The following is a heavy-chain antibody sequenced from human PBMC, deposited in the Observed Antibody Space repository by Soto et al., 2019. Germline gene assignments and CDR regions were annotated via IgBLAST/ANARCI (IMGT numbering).Heavy chain of an antibody. D-gene: IGHD3-10*01. Sequence: SETLSLTCTVSGGSISSYYWSWIRQPPGKGLEWIGYIYYSGSTNYNPSLKSRVTISVDTSKNQFSLKLSSVTAADTAVYYCARLGRHQRGRGHDAFDIWGQGTMVTVSS. CDR2: IYYSGST. CDR3: ARLGRHQRGRGHDAFDI. V-gene: IGHV4-59*01. CDR1: GGSISSYY. J-gene: IGHJ3*02.